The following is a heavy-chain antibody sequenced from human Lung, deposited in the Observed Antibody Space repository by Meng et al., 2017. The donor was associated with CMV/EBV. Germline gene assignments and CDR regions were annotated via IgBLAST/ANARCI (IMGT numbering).Heavy chain of an antibody. CDR2: IIPLLTVK. D-gene: IGHD6-25*01. CDR1: GDTFGYFA. Sequence: SXXVSXKPSGDTFGYFAISWVRQAPGQGLEWMGGIIPLLTVKNYAQNFQGRVTISADKSTATVYLELTGLRPDDTAVYFCARDPTVAAAGSNYFDSWGQGTLVTVSS. J-gene: IGHJ4*02. V-gene: IGHV1-69*10. CDR3: ARDPTVAAAGSNYFDS.